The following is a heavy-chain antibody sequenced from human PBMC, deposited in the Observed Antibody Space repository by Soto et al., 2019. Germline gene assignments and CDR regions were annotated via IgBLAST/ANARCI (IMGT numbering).Heavy chain of an antibody. J-gene: IGHJ6*03. CDR1: GYTFTGYY. CDR3: AREAVLRYFDSQYYYYMDV. D-gene: IGHD3-9*01. Sequence: ASVKVSCKASGYTFTGYYRRWVRQAPGQGLEWMGWINPNSGGTNYAQKFQGWVTMTRDTSISTAYMELSRLRSDDTAVYYCAREAVLRYFDSQYYYYMDVWGKGTTVTVSS. V-gene: IGHV1-2*04. CDR2: INPNSGGT.